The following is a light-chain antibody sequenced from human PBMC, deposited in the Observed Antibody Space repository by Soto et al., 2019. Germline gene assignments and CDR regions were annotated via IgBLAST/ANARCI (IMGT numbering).Light chain of an antibody. V-gene: IGLV2-14*01. J-gene: IGLJ1*01. CDR3: TSYTTIGTLDL. CDR2: EVN. CDR1: SSDVGGYDY. Sequence: QSALTQPASVSGSPGQSITISCTGTSSDVGGYDYVSWYQLHPGKAPKLIVFEVNNRPSGVSTRFSGSKSGSTASLTISGLQTEDEADYYCTSYTTIGTLDLFGTGTKVTVL.